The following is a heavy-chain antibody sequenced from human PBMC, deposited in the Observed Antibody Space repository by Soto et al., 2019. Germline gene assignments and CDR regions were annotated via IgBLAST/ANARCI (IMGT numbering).Heavy chain of an antibody. CDR3: ARHVRTGPTFGELLSPWFDP. Sequence: PSETLSLTCTVSGGSISSSSYYWGWIRQPPGKGLEWIGSIYYSGSTYYNPSLKSRVTISVDTSKNQFSLKLSSVTAADTAVYYCARHVRTGPTFGELLSPWFDPWGQGTLVTVSS. CDR2: IYYSGST. CDR1: GGSISSSSYY. J-gene: IGHJ5*02. D-gene: IGHD3-10*02. V-gene: IGHV4-39*01.